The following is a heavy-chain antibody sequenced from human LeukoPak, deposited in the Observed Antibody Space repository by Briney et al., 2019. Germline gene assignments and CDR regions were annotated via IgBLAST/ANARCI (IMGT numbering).Heavy chain of an antibody. D-gene: IGHD3-10*01. V-gene: IGHV3-30*18. CDR3: AKDRGSGEAVNYYYYMDV. J-gene: IGHJ6*03. CDR1: GFTFSSYG. CDR2: ISYNGSNK. Sequence: GGSLRLSCAASGFTFSSYGMHWVRQAPGKGLEWVACISYNGSNKYYADSVKGRFTISRDNSKNTLYLQINSLRAEDTAVYYCAKDRGSGEAVNYYYYMDVWGKGTTVTTSS.